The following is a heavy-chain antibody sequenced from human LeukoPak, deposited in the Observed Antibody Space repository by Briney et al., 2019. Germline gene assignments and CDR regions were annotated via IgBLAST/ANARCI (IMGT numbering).Heavy chain of an antibody. CDR2: MNQDGSER. Sequence: GGSLRLSCAASGFTFSSQWLSWVRQAPGKGLEWVANMNQDGSERYYVDSVKGRFTISRDNAKNSLYLQMNSLRAEDTAVYYCARAPGQTGTTGFDYWGQGTLVTVSS. CDR3: ARAPGQTGTTGFDY. J-gene: IGHJ4*02. V-gene: IGHV3-7*01. D-gene: IGHD1-1*01. CDR1: GFTFSSQW.